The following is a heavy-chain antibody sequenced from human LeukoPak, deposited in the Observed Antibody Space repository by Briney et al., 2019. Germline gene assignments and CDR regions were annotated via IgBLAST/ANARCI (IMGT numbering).Heavy chain of an antibody. CDR1: GFTFSDYG. CDR2: ISYDGSNK. D-gene: IGHD2-21*02. CDR3: AKGVKHIVVVTAQHYFDY. Sequence: PGGSLRLSCAASGFTFSDYGMTWVRQAPGKGLEWVAVISYDGSNKYYADSVKGRFTISRDNSKNTLYLQMNSLRADDTAVYYCAKGVKHIVVVTAQHYFDYWGQGTLVTVSS. J-gene: IGHJ4*02. V-gene: IGHV3-30*18.